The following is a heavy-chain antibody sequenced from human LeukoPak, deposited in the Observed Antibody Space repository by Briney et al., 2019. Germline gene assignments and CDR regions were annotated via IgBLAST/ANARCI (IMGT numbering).Heavy chain of an antibody. J-gene: IGHJ4*02. Sequence: SETLSLTCTVSGGSISRYYWRWIRQPAGKGLEGIGRIYTSGSTNYNPSLKSRVTMSVDTSKNQFSLKLSSVTAADTAVYYCARGGYDYVWGSAFDYWGQGMLVTVSS. D-gene: IGHD3-16*01. CDR1: GGSISRYY. V-gene: IGHV4-4*07. CDR3: ARGGYDYVWGSAFDY. CDR2: IYTSGST.